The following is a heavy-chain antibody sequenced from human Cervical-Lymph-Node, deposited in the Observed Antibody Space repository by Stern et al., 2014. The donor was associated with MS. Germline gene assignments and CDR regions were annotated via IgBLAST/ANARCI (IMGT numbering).Heavy chain of an antibody. J-gene: IGHJ4*02. CDR2: SRNKAKSYTT. CDR3: SRDSSGDY. CDR1: GFSFSDFY. V-gene: IGHV3-72*01. Sequence: EVQLEESGGGLVQPGGSLRLSCAASGFSFSDFYMDCVRQAPGQGLEWVGRSRNKAKSYTTDYAASVKGRFTISRDDSKNSLYLQMNSLKTEDTAVYYCSRDSSGDYWGPGTLVTVSS.